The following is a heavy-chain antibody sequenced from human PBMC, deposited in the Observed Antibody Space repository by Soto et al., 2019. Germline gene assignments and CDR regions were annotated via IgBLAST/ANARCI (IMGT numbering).Heavy chain of an antibody. CDR2: ISTDASST. CDR3: ARLPNKSPQN. V-gene: IGHV3-74*01. J-gene: IGHJ1*01. CDR1: GFTFSSYW. Sequence: EVQLVESGGGLVQPGGSLRLSCAASGFTFSSYWMHWVRQAPGKGLLWVSSISTDASSTSYADPVKGRFTISRDNAKNTLYLQMNSVRPEDTAVYYCARLPNKSPQNWGQGTLVIVSP.